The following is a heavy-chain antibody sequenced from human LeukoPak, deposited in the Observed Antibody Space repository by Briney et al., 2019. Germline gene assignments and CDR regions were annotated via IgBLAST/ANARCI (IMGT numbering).Heavy chain of an antibody. CDR1: GYTFTSYY. CDR2: INPSGGST. CDR3: ARDGQTIGGIAAAGWAFDI. Sequence: ASVKVSCKASGYTFTSYYMHWVRQAPGQGLEWMGIINPSGGSTSYAQKFQGRVTMTRDMSTSTVYMELSSLRSEDTAVYYCARDGQTIGGIAAAGWAFDIWGQGTMVTVSS. J-gene: IGHJ3*02. D-gene: IGHD6-13*01. V-gene: IGHV1-46*01.